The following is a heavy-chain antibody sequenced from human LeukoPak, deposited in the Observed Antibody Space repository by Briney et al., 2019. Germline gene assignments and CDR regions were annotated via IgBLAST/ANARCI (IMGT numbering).Heavy chain of an antibody. D-gene: IGHD6-13*01. Sequence: PGRSLRLSCTASGFTFGDYAMSWFRQAPGKGLEWVGFIRSKAYGGTTEYAASVKGRFTISRDDSKSIAYLQMNSLKTEDTAVYYCTREENEGADGTESLDYWGQGTLVTVSS. J-gene: IGHJ4*02. CDR2: IRSKAYGGTT. CDR1: GFTFGDYA. CDR3: TREENEGADGTESLDY. V-gene: IGHV3-49*03.